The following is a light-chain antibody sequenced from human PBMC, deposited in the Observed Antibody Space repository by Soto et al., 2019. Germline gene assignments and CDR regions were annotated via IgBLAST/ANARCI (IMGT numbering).Light chain of an antibody. CDR3: SSYTTSTSFIL. Sequence: QAVVTQPASVSESPGQSITISCTGTSSDIGNYDFVSWYQQVPGTAPKAMIYEVSSRPSGVSNRFSGSKSGNTASLTISGLQAEDEAYYYCSSYTTSTSFILFGGGTKVTVL. V-gene: IGLV2-14*01. CDR1: SSDIGNYDF. CDR2: EVS. J-gene: IGLJ2*01.